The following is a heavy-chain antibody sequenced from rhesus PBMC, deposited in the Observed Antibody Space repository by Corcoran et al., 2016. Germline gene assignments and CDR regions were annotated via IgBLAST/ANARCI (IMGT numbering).Heavy chain of an antibody. CDR3: TRALPGQYNRFDV. CDR1: GFTFSNYW. Sequence: EVQVVESGGGLVQPGGSLRLSCAASGFTFSNYWMSGVRQAPGKGADWVGRIKNKADGGTAAYAESVKGRFTISRDDSKNTLYLQMNSVNTEDTAVYYCTRALPGQYNRFDVWGPGVLVTVSS. CDR2: IKNKADGGTA. J-gene: IGHJ5-1*01. V-gene: IGHV3-16*02.